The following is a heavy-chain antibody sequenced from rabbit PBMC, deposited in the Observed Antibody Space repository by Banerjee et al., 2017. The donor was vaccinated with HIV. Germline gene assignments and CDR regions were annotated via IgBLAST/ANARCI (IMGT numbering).Heavy chain of an antibody. V-gene: IGHV1S40*01. CDR3: AREGATGNFYL. CDR2: IAAGSSGST. Sequence: QSLEESGGDLVKPGASLTLTCTASGIDFSTYYYMCWVRQAPGKGLEWIACIAAGSSGSTYYASWAKGRFTISKTSSTTVTLQMTSLTAADTATYFCAREGATGNFYLWGPGTLVTVS. D-gene: IGHD7-1*01. J-gene: IGHJ4*01. CDR1: GIDFSTYYY.